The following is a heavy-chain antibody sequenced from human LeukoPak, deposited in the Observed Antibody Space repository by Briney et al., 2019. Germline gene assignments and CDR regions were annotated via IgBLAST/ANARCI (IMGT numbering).Heavy chain of an antibody. J-gene: IGHJ4*02. V-gene: IGHV1-2*02. Sequence: ASVKVSCKASGYNFNDYYLHWVRQAPGQGLEWMGWINPKNGGTYYAEKFQGRVTMTRDTSITTVYMELSRLRSDDTAIYYCATDMTALDYWGQGTLVTVSS. CDR1: GYNFNDYY. CDR3: ATDMTALDY. D-gene: IGHD2-21*02. CDR2: INPKNGGT.